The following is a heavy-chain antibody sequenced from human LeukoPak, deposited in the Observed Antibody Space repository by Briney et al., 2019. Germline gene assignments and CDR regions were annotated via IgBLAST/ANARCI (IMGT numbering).Heavy chain of an antibody. D-gene: IGHD6-19*01. CDR3: ARSRSGNEFEY. Sequence: SETLSLTCTVSGGSISTYYWSWIRQPPGKGLEWIGYIYYSGSTKSNPSLKSRVTISVDTSKNQFSLKLTSVTAADTAMYFCARSRSGNEFEYWGQGILVAVSS. CDR2: IYYSGST. J-gene: IGHJ4*02. V-gene: IGHV4-59*01. CDR1: GGSISTYY.